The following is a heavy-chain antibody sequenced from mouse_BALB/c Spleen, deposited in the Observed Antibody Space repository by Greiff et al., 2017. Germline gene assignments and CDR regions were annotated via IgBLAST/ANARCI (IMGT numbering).Heavy chain of an antibody. CDR3: ARHPLFITTALYAMDY. Sequence: EVHLVESGGGLVKPGGSLKLSCAASGFAFSSYDMSWVRQTPEKRLEWVAYISSGGGSTYYPDTVKGRFTISRDNAKNTLYLQMSSLKSEDTAMYYCARHPLFITTALYAMDYWGQGTSVTVSS. CDR2: ISSGGGST. V-gene: IGHV5-12-1*01. CDR1: GFAFSSYD. D-gene: IGHD1-2*01. J-gene: IGHJ4*01.